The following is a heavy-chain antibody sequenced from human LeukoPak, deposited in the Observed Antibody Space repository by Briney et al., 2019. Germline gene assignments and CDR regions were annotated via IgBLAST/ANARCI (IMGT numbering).Heavy chain of an antibody. CDR1: GFTFSSYG. V-gene: IGHV3-23*01. CDR3: AKDGAAVTTLYYYYYMDV. J-gene: IGHJ6*03. D-gene: IGHD4-17*01. CDR2: ISGSGGST. Sequence: GGSLRLSCAASGFTFSSYGMSWVRQAPGKGLEWVSAISGSGGSTYYADSVKGRFTISRDNSKNTLYLQMNSLRAEDTAVYYCAKDGAAVTTLYYYYYMDVWGKGTTVTISS.